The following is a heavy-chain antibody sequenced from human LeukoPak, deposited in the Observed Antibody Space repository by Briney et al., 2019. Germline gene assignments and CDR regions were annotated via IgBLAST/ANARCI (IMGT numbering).Heavy chain of an antibody. CDR3: AKDLLSGSYTYYFDY. CDR1: RFTFSNYA. CDR2: ISSNGDNT. Sequence: GGSLRLSCAASRFTFSNYAMSWVRQAPGKGLEWVSRISSNGDNTDYADSVKGRFTISRDNSKNTLYLQMNSLRGEDTAVYYCAKDLLSGSYTYYFDYWGQGTLVTVSS. V-gene: IGHV3-23*01. D-gene: IGHD1-26*01. J-gene: IGHJ4*02.